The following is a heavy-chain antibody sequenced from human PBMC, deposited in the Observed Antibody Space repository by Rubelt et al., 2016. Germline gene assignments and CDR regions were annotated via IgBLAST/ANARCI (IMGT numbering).Heavy chain of an antibody. J-gene: IGHJ5*02. Sequence: EVQLVQSGPEVKKPGESLKISCKGSGYSFTTYWIGWVRQMPGKGLEWMGIIYPGDFDTRHSPSFQGQVTSSAEKSRSTAYLQWSSLKASDTSMYYCARLERFFGPFDPWGQGSLVTVSS. CDR3: ARLERFFGPFDP. V-gene: IGHV5-51*01. CDR2: IYPGDFDT. D-gene: IGHD1-1*01. CDR1: GYSFTTYW.